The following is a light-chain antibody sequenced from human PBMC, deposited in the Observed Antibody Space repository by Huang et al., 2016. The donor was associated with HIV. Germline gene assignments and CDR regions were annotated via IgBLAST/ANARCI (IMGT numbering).Light chain of an antibody. Sequence: DIQMTQSPSTLSASIGDRVTITCRASQTITWWLAWYQQKPGKAPKVLIDRAASLESGVPSRFIGSGSGTEFTLTISSLQPDDFATYYCQQYNAYPGTFGQGTKVEI. CDR2: RAA. CDR3: QQYNAYPGT. V-gene: IGKV1-5*03. CDR1: QTITWW. J-gene: IGKJ1*01.